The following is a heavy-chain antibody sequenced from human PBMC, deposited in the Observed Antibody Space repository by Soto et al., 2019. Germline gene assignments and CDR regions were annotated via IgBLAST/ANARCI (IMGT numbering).Heavy chain of an antibody. CDR3: ARAQRVVPAAMPRLGWFAP. Sequence: QVQLQESGPGLVKPSQTLSLTCTVSGGSISSGGYYWSWIRQHPGKGLEWIGYIYYSGSTYYNPSLKSRVNISVDTSKNQSSVKLSSVTAADTAVYYCARAQRVVPAAMPRLGWFAPRGQGTLVTVSS. D-gene: IGHD2-2*01. CDR2: IYYSGST. CDR1: GGSISSGGYY. J-gene: IGHJ5*02. V-gene: IGHV4-31*03.